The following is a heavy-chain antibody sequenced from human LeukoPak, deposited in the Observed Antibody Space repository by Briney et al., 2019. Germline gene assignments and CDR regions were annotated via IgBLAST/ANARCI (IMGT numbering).Heavy chain of an antibody. CDR1: GFTFGDYD. V-gene: IGHV3-49*04. CDR3: TRDLCSSTSCYAPFDY. D-gene: IGHD2-2*01. J-gene: IGHJ4*02. CDR2: IRSKAYGGTT. Sequence: GGSLRLSCTASGFTFGDYDMSWVRQAPGKGLEWVAFIRSKAYGGTTEYAASVKGRFTISRDDSKSIAYLQMNSLKTEDTAVYYCTRDLCSSTSCYAPFDYWGQGTLVTVSS.